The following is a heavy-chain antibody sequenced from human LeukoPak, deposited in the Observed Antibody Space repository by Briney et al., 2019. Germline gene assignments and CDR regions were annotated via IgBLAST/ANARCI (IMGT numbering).Heavy chain of an antibody. CDR2: IYPGDSDT. V-gene: IGHV5-51*01. CDR1: GYSFTSYW. CDR3: ARLERAYGDPIYYFDY. Sequence: GESLKISCKGSGYSFTSYWIGWVRQMPGKGLEWMGIIYPGDSDTRYSPSFQGQVTISADKSISTAYLQWSSLKASDTAMYYCARLERAYGDPIYYFDYWGQGTLVTVSS. J-gene: IGHJ4*02. D-gene: IGHD4-17*01.